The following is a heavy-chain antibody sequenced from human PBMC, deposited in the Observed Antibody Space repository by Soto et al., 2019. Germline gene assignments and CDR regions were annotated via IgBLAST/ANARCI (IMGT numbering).Heavy chain of an antibody. CDR3: ARDKKRITIFGVVTHYGMDV. V-gene: IGHV1-2*02. J-gene: IGHJ6*02. Sequence: GASVKVSCKASGYTFTGYYMHWVRQAPGQGLEWMGWINPNSGGTNYAQKFQGRVTMTRDTSISTAYMELSRLRSDDTAVYYCARDKKRITIFGVVTHYGMDVWGQGTTVT. D-gene: IGHD3-3*01. CDR2: INPNSGGT. CDR1: GYTFTGYY.